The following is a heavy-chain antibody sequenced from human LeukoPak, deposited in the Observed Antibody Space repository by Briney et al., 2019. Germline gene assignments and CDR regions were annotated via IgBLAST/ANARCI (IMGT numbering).Heavy chain of an antibody. CDR1: GYTFTSYG. CDR2: ISTYNGNT. V-gene: IGHV1-18*01. J-gene: IGHJ5*02. D-gene: IGHD6-19*01. CDR3: ARDGVAVAGTGGWFDP. Sequence: ASVKVSCKASGYTFTSYGISWVRQAPGQGLEWMGWISTYNGNTNYAQKLQGRVTMTTDTSTSTAYMELRSLRSDDTAVYYCARDGVAVAGTGGWFDPWGQGTLVTVSS.